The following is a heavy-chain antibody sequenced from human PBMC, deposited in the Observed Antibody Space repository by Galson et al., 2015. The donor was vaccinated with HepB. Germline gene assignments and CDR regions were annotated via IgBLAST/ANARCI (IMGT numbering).Heavy chain of an antibody. CDR2: ISSSGSTI. J-gene: IGHJ6*03. V-gene: IGHV3-11*01. Sequence: SLRLSCAASGFTFSNYYMSWIRQAPGKGLEWVSYISSSGSTIYYADSVKGRFTISRDNAKNSLYLQMNSLRAEDTAVYYCARGASGWQYYYYYYYMDVWGKGTTVTVSS. CDR3: ARGASGWQYYYYYYYMDV. CDR1: GFTFSNYY. D-gene: IGHD6-19*01.